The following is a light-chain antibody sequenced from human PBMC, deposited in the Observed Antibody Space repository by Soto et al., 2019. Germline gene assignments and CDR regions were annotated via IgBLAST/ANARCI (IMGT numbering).Light chain of an antibody. Sequence: EIVLTQSPCTLSLSPGERATLSCRASQSFSNNYLAWYQQKPGQAPRLLIYGASNRATGIPARFSGSGSGTEFTLTISSLQSEDFAVYYCHQYDSYPPTFGQGTKVDIK. CDR1: QSFSNNY. CDR3: HQYDSYPPT. J-gene: IGKJ1*01. V-gene: IGKV3-20*01. CDR2: GAS.